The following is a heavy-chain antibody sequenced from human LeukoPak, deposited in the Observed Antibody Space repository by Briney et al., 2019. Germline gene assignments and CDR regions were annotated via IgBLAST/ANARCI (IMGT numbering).Heavy chain of an antibody. CDR2: INHSGST. D-gene: IGHD3-10*01. J-gene: IGHJ4*02. CDR3: ASGITMVRGSVFY. V-gene: IGHV4-34*01. CDR1: GGSFSGYY. Sequence: PSETLSLTCAVYGGSFSGYYWSWIRQPPGKGLEWIGEINHSGSTNYNPSLKSRVTISVDTSKNQFSLKLSSVTAADTAVYYCASGITMVRGSVFYWGQGTLVTVSS.